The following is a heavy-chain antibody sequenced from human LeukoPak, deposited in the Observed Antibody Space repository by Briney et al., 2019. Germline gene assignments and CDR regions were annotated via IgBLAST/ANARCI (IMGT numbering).Heavy chain of an antibody. CDR3: ASHSSSWDY. CDR2: IIPILGIA. CDR1: GGTFSSYA. Sequence: SVKVSCKDSGGTFSSYAISWVRQAPGQGLEWMGRIIPILGIANYAQKFQGRVTITADKSTSTAYMELSSLRSEDTAVYYCASHSSSWDYWGQGTLVTVSS. V-gene: IGHV1-69*04. D-gene: IGHD6-13*01. J-gene: IGHJ4*02.